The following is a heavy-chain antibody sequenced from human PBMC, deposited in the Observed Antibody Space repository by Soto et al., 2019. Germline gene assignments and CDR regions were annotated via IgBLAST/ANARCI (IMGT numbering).Heavy chain of an antibody. CDR2: IHHSGST. CDR1: GDSISSRNW. V-gene: IGHV4-4*02. J-gene: IGHJ5*02. Sequence: QVQLQESGPGLVKPSETLSLTCAVSGDSISSRNWWSWVLQTPGKGLEYIGEIHHSGSTNYNPSLKSRVTMSVDKSKNQFSLNLNSVTAADTANYYCASRKLEMMYVGWFDPWGQGTLVTVSS. CDR3: ASRKLEMMYVGWFDP. D-gene: IGHD2-8*01.